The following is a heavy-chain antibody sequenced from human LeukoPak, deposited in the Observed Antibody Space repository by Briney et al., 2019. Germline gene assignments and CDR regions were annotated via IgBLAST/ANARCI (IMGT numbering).Heavy chain of an antibody. V-gene: IGHV3-30*04. CDR1: GFTFSSYA. D-gene: IGHD3-10*01. Sequence: GGSLRLSCAASGFTFSSYAMHWVRQAPGKGLEWVAVISYDGSNKYYADSVKGRFTISRDNSKNTLYLQMNSLRAEDTAVYYCARVMGRGAFDIWGQGTMVTVSS. CDR3: ARVMGRGAFDI. CDR2: ISYDGSNK. J-gene: IGHJ3*02.